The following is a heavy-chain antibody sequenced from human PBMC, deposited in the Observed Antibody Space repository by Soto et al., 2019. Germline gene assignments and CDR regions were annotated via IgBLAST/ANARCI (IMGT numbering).Heavy chain of an antibody. CDR2: ISANNGNT. V-gene: IGHV1-18*01. J-gene: IGHJ6*02. CDR1: GYTFSSYG. Sequence: SVKVSCKASGYTFSSYGISWVRQAPGQGLEWMGWISANNGNTNYAQKFQGWVTMTRDTSTSTAYMELSRLRSDDTAVYYCARDGSGSYKNSMDVWGQGTTVTVSS. D-gene: IGHD3-10*01. CDR3: ARDGSGSYKNSMDV.